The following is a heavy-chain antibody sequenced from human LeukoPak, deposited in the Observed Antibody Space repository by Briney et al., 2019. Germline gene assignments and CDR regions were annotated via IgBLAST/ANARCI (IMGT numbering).Heavy chain of an antibody. D-gene: IGHD6-6*01. Sequence: GSLKISCKGSGYSFTSYWIVWVRQMPGKGLEWMGIIYPGDSDTRYSPSFQGQVTISADKSINTAFLQWSSLKASDTAMYYCARGGQLSEHWFDHWGQGTLVTVSS. CDR2: IYPGDSDT. J-gene: IGHJ5*02. CDR3: ARGGQLSEHWFDH. V-gene: IGHV5-51*01. CDR1: GYSFTSYW.